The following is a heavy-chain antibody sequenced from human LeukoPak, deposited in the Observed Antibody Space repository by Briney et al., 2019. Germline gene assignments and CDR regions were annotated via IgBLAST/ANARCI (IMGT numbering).Heavy chain of an antibody. D-gene: IGHD3/OR15-3a*01. CDR1: GYTFTSYG. V-gene: IGHV1-18*01. Sequence: GASVKVSCKASGYTFTSYGISWVRQAPGQGLEWMGWISAYNGNTHYAQKLQGRVTMTRDMSTSTVYMELSSLRSEDTAVYYCARDRRDSLSRHFDYWGQGTLVTVSS. CDR2: ISAYNGNT. J-gene: IGHJ4*02. CDR3: ARDRRDSLSRHFDY.